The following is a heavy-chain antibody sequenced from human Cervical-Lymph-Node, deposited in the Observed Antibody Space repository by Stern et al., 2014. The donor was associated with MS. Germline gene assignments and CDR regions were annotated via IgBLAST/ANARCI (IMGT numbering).Heavy chain of an antibody. J-gene: IGHJ6*02. CDR3: ARVQYDFWNDFYYYYGMDV. V-gene: IGHV5-51*03. CDR1: GYIFTTYW. D-gene: IGHD3/OR15-3a*01. Sequence: EVQLVQSGTEVKKPGESVKISCKASGYIFTTYWIAWVRQLPGKGPEWMGIIFPGDSDTRYSPSFQGQVIISVDKSLTTAYLQLTSLRASDTAMYYCARVQYDFWNDFYYYYGMDVWGQGTTVIVSS. CDR2: IFPGDSDT.